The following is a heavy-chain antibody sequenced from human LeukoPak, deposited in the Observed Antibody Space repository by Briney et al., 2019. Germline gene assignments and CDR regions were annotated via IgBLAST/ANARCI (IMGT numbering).Heavy chain of an antibody. D-gene: IGHD3-22*01. V-gene: IGHV1-8*01. CDR2: MNPNSGNT. J-gene: IGHJ4*02. CDR1: GYTFTSYD. CDR3: ARGPNWNSSGYYYVS. Sequence: ASVTVSCKASGYTFTSYDINWVRQATGQGLEWMGWMNPNSGNTGYAQKFQGRVTMTRNTSISTAYMELSSLRSEDTAVYYCARGPNWNSSGYYYVSWGQGTLVTVSS.